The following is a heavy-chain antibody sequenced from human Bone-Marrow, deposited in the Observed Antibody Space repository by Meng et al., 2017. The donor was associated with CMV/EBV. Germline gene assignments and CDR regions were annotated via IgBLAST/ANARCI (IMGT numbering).Heavy chain of an antibody. CDR2: IYYSGST. J-gene: IGHJ4*02. CDR1: GGSISSYY. Sequence: SETLSLTCTVSGGSISSYYWSWIRQPPGKGLEWIGYIYYSGSTNYNPSLKSRVTISVDTSKNQFSLKLSSVTAADTAVYYCARDLEVGDTAMVFDYWGQGKLVTVSS. CDR3: ARDLEVGDTAMVFDY. V-gene: IGHV4-59*01. D-gene: IGHD5-18*01.